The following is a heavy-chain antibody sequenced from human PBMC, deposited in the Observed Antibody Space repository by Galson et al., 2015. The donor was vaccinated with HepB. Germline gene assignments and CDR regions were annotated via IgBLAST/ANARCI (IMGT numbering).Heavy chain of an antibody. Sequence: SLRISCAASGFTFSSYGMHWVRQAPGKGLEWVAVIWYDGSNKYYADSVKGRFTISRDNSKNTLYLQMNSLRADDTAVYYCARDRLGQYFFDYWGQGTLVTVSS. CDR2: IWYDGSNK. D-gene: IGHD6-19*01. CDR3: ARDRLGQYFFDY. CDR1: GFTFSSYG. J-gene: IGHJ4*02. V-gene: IGHV3-33*01.